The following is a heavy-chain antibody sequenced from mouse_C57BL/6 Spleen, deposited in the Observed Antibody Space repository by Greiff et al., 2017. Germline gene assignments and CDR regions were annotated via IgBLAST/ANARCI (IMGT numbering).Heavy chain of an antibody. CDR1: GFTFSDYG. Sequence: EVKVEESGGGLVKPGGSLKLSCAASGFTFSDYGMHWVRQAPEKGLEWVAYISSGSSTIYYADTVKGRFTISRDNAKNTLFLQMTSLRSEDTAMYYCARRDYGSRYYAMDYWGQGTSVTVSS. CDR3: ARRDYGSRYYAMDY. V-gene: IGHV5-17*01. D-gene: IGHD1-1*01. CDR2: ISSGSSTI. J-gene: IGHJ4*01.